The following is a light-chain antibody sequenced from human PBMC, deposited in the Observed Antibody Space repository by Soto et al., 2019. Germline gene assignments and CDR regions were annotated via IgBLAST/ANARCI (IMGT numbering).Light chain of an antibody. CDR3: YWYGRSPQFT. CDR2: GTS. CDR1: QRVSHSF. V-gene: IGKV3-20*01. J-gene: IGKJ5*01. Sequence: IALTQYTGNLSLSPGERATLHCRASQRVSHSFYAWYQQKKPGQAPGLLIYGTSSSATVVPDRFRCSGPGSEIALTITILRPQDDAIENFYWYGRSPQFTFGQGTLLDIK.